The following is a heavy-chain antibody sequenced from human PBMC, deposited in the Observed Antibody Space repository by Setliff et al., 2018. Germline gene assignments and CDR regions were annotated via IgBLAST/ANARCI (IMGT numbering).Heavy chain of an antibody. Sequence: GGSLRLSCAASGFTFNTFWMTWVRQAPGKGLEWVANINPGGSEEYYADSVRGRFTISRDNAKNSLYLQMNSLRAEDSAVYYCARDGVFYAMDFWGQGTTVTVSS. CDR3: ARDGVFYAMDF. CDR1: GFTFNTFW. D-gene: IGHD3-10*01. J-gene: IGHJ6*02. V-gene: IGHV3-7*01. CDR2: INPGGSEE.